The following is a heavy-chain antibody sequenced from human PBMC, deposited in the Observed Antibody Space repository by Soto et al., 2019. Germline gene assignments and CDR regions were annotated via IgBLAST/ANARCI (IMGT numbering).Heavy chain of an antibody. Sequence: GESLKISCKGSGYSFTSYWIGWVRQMPGKGLEWMGIIYPGDSDTRYSPSFQGQVTISADKSISTAYLQWSSLKASDTAMYYCARLPSTYYDFWSGPDVWGQGTTVTVSS. CDR2: IYPGDSDT. J-gene: IGHJ6*02. D-gene: IGHD3-3*01. CDR1: GYSFTSYW. V-gene: IGHV5-51*01. CDR3: ARLPSTYYDFWSGPDV.